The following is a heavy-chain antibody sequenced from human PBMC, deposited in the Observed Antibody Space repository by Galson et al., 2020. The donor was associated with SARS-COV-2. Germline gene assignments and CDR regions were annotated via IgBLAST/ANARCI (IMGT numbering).Heavy chain of an antibody. D-gene: IGHD2-2*01. CDR3: ARGRRGILGYCSSTSCYDSHRGSYYYYYMDV. J-gene: IGHJ6*03. V-gene: IGHV4-34*01. CDR2: INHSGST. CDR1: GGSFSGYY. Sequence: SETLSLTCAVYGGSFSGYYWSWIRQPPGKGLEWIGEINHSGSTNYNPSLKIRVTISVDTSKNQFSLKLSSVTAADTAVYYCARGRRGILGYCSSTSCYDSHRGSYYYYYMDVWGKGTTVTVSS.